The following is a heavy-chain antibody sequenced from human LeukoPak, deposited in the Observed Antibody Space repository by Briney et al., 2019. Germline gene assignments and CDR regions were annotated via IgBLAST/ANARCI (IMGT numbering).Heavy chain of an antibody. D-gene: IGHD1-20*01. CDR3: AASSITGTREGFDY. CDR1: GYTFTSYG. J-gene: IGHJ4*02. Sequence: ASVKVSCKASGYTFTSYGISWVRQAPGQGLEWMGWISAYNGNTNYAQKLQGRVTMTTDTSTSTAYMELRSLRSDDTAVYYCAASSITGTREGFDYWGQGTLVTVSS. V-gene: IGHV1-18*01. CDR2: ISAYNGNT.